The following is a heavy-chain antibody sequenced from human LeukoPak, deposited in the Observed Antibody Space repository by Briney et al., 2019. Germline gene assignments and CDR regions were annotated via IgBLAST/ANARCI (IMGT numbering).Heavy chain of an antibody. D-gene: IGHD3-22*01. CDR2: ITPYSGGT. Sequence: ASVRVSCKPSGYTFSAFYIHWVRQAPGQGLEWMGRITPYSGGTNYAQKFQDRATMTWDTSIGTANMELSGLKSVDTAVYYCARDRADNFDSSGYYPDGLDIWGQGTMVTVS. V-gene: IGHV1-2*06. J-gene: IGHJ3*02. CDR3: ARDRADNFDSSGYYPDGLDI. CDR1: GYTFSAFY.